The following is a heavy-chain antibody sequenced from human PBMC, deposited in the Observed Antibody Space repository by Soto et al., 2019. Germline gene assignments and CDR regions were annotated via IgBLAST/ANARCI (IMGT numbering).Heavy chain of an antibody. CDR3: ARGLTMGQLPSHFDH. J-gene: IGHJ5*02. V-gene: IGHV4-61*01. CDR2: VHSSGIT. CDR1: GGSVSNGNFY. Sequence: ETLSLTCTVSGGSVSNGNFYWSWIRQPPGKGLEWIGYVHSSGITNYNPSLKRRVTISVDTSRNQFSLRLSSVTAADTAVYYCARGLTMGQLPSHFDHWGQGTLVTVSS. D-gene: IGHD3-16*01.